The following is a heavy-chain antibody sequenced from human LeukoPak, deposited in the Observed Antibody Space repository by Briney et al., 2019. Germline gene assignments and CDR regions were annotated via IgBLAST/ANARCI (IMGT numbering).Heavy chain of an antibody. J-gene: IGHJ4*02. CDR1: GFTSSSYS. D-gene: IGHD6-13*01. Sequence: GGSLRLSCAASGFTSSSYSMNWVRQAPGKGLEWVSYISSSSSTIYYADSVKGRFTISRDNAKNSLYLQMNSLRAEDTAVYYCARDNTLGSSWYYFDYWGQGTLVTVSS. CDR3: ARDNTLGSSWYYFDY. V-gene: IGHV3-48*04. CDR2: ISSSSSTI.